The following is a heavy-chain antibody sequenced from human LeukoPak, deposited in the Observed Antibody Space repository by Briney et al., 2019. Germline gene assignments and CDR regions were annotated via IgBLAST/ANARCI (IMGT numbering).Heavy chain of an antibody. CDR2: IYYSGST. J-gene: IGHJ4*02. V-gene: IGHV4-39*01. CDR1: GGSISTSSYY. D-gene: IGHD5-24*01. Sequence: PSETLSLTCTVFGGSISTSSYYWGWIRQPPGKGLEWIGSIYYSGSTYYNPSLKSRVTISVDTSKNQFSLKLSSVTAADTAAYYCASRPGVNTSGSNSYFDYWGQGTLVTASS. CDR3: ASRPGVNTSGSNSYFDY.